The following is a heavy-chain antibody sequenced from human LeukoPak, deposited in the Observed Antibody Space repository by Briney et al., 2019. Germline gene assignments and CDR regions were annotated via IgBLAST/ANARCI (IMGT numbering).Heavy chain of an antibody. D-gene: IGHD6-19*01. CDR2: IFSGGNT. CDR3: ARDLKVMAVADGWANNHYYMDV. J-gene: IGHJ6*03. V-gene: IGHV4-4*07. CDR1: GGYISSYY. Sequence: PSETLSLTCTVSGGYISSYYWSWIRQPAGKGLEWIGHIFSGGNTNYNPSLKGRVTMPEDTSKNQIFLNLTSVTAADTAVYYCARDLKVMAVADGWANNHYYMDVWGKGTTVAVSS.